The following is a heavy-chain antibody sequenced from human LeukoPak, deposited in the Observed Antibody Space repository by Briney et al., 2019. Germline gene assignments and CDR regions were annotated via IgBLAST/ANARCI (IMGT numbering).Heavy chain of an antibody. CDR1: GGSISSYY. J-gene: IGHJ3*02. D-gene: IGHD3-22*01. CDR2: IYTSGST. Sequence: SETLSLTCTVFGGSISSYYWSWIRQPAGKGLEWIGRIYTSGSTNYNPSLKSRVTISVDTSKNQFSLKLSSVTAADTAVYYCARDLSNYYDSSGWDAFDIWGQGTMVTVSS. V-gene: IGHV4-4*07. CDR3: ARDLSNYYDSSGWDAFDI.